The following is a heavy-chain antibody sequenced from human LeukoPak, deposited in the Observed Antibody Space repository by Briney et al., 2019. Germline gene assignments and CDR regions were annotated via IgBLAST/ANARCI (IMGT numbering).Heavy chain of an antibody. CDR2: INHSGST. CDR1: GGSFSGYY. Sequence: SETLSLTCAVYGGSFSGYYWSWIRQPPGKGLEWIGEINHSGSTNYNPSLKSRVTISVDTSKNQFSLKLSSVTAADTAVYYCARDLYRYCTGGSCRQFDYWGQGTLVTVSS. V-gene: IGHV4-34*01. J-gene: IGHJ4*02. CDR3: ARDLYRYCTGGSCRQFDY. D-gene: IGHD2-15*01.